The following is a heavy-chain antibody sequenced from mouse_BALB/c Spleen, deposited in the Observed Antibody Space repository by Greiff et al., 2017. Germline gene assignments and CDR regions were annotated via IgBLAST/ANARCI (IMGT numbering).Heavy chain of an antibody. Sequence: VQLVESGPGLVAPSQSLSITCTVSGFSLTGYGVNWVRQPPGKGLEWLGMIWGDGSTDYNSALKSRLSISKDNSKSQVFLKMNSLQTDDTARYYCARGGGYYVGAMDYWGQGTSVTVSS. CDR2: IWGDGST. V-gene: IGHV2-6-7*01. CDR3: ARGGGYYVGAMDY. CDR1: GFSLTGYG. D-gene: IGHD2-3*01. J-gene: IGHJ4*01.